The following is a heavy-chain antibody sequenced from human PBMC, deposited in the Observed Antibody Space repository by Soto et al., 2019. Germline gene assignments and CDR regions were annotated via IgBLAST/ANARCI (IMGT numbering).Heavy chain of an antibody. CDR1: GFTFSDYY. D-gene: IGHD3-3*01. V-gene: IGHV3-11*01. Sequence: PGGSLRLSCGASGFTFSDYYMSWIRQAPGKGLEWVSYISSSGSTIYYADSVKGRFTISRDNAKNSLYLQMNSLRAEDTAVYYCARPITIFGGLVEVSYGMDVWGQGTTVTVSS. CDR3: ARPITIFGGLVEVSYGMDV. CDR2: ISSSGSTI. J-gene: IGHJ6*02.